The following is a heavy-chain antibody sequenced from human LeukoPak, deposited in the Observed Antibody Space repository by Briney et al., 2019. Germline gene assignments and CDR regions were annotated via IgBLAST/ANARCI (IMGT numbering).Heavy chain of an antibody. CDR1: GYTFTSYY. Sequence: ASVKVSCKASGYTFTSYYMHWVRQAPGQGLEWMGIINPSGGSTSYAQKFQGRVTITADESTSTAYMELSSLRPEDTAVYYCARVPAATWTQNAGGYFDYWGQGTLVTVSS. V-gene: IGHV1-46*01. D-gene: IGHD2-2*01. J-gene: IGHJ4*02. CDR3: ARVPAATWTQNAGGYFDY. CDR2: INPSGGST.